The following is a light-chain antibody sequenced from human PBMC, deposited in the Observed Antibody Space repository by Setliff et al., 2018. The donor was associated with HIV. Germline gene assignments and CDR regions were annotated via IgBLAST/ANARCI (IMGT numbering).Light chain of an antibody. J-gene: IGLJ1*01. V-gene: IGLV2-14*02. CDR2: EVS. CDR3: SSYRSGNIGV. CDR1: SSDVGSYNL. Sequence: QSALTQPASVSGSPGQSITISCTGTSSDVGSYNLVSWYQQHPGKAPKLMIYEVSKRPSGVSNRFSGSKSGNTASLTISGLRAEDEADYYCSSYRSGNIGVFGGGTKVTVL.